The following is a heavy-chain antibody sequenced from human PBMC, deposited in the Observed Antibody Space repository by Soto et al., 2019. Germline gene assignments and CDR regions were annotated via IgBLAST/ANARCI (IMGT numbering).Heavy chain of an antibody. CDR1: GYTFTDYG. J-gene: IGHJ4*02. D-gene: IGHD2-2*01. CDR2: ISAYTGNT. Sequence: ASVKVSCKASGYTFTDYGITWVRQAPGQGLEWMGWISAYTGNTNYAQKVQGRVTMSTDTSTSTAYLELTSLRSDDTAVYYCARCPESRSTAYFDHWGQGTLVTVSS. V-gene: IGHV1-18*01. CDR3: ARCPESRSTAYFDH.